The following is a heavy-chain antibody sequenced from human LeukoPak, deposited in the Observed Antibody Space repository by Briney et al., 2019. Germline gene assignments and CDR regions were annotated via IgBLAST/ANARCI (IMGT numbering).Heavy chain of an antibody. CDR1: GGSISSGDYY. D-gene: IGHD3-22*01. J-gene: IGHJ4*02. CDR2: IYYSGST. Sequence: SQTLSLTCTVSGGSISSGDYYWSWIRQPPGTGLEWIGYIYYSGSTYYNPSLKSRVTISVDTSKNQFSLKLSSVTAADTAVYYCARDPLIDSSGYPYWGQGTLVTVSS. V-gene: IGHV4-30-4*01. CDR3: ARDPLIDSSGYPY.